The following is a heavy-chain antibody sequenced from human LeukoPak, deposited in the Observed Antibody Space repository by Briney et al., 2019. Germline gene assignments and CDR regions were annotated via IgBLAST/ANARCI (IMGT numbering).Heavy chain of an antibody. Sequence: GSLRLSCAASGFTVSSNYMNWVRQAPGKGLEWIGSIYYSGSTYYNPSLKSRVTISVDTSKNQFSLKLSSVTAADTAVYYCARRLVVAAKAFDYWGQGTLVTVSS. D-gene: IGHD2-15*01. CDR3: ARRLVVAAKAFDY. V-gene: IGHV4-59*05. CDR2: IYYSGST. CDR1: GFTVSSNY. J-gene: IGHJ4*02.